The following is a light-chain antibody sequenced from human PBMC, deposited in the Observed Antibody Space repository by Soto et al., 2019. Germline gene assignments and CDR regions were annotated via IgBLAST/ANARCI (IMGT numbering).Light chain of an antibody. Sequence: QLVLTQPPSVSGAPGQRVTISCTGSSSNIGAGYAVHWYQQLPGTAPKLLIYGNTNRPSGVPDRFSGSKSGTSASLAITGLQAEDAAYYYCQSYDSSLSVFVVFGGGTKVTVL. J-gene: IGLJ2*01. CDR2: GNT. CDR1: SSNIGAGYA. V-gene: IGLV1-40*01. CDR3: QSYDSSLSVFVV.